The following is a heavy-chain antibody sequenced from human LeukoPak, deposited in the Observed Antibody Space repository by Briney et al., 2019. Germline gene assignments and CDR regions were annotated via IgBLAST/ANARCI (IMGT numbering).Heavy chain of an antibody. V-gene: IGHV4-59*01. Sequence: SETLSLTCTVSGGSISSYYWSWIRQPPGKGLEWIGYIYYSGSTNYNPSLKSRVTISVDTSKDQFSLKLSSVTAADTAVYYCARGKSHFDYWGQGTLVTVSS. J-gene: IGHJ4*02. CDR2: IYYSGST. CDR3: ARGKSHFDY. CDR1: GGSISSYY.